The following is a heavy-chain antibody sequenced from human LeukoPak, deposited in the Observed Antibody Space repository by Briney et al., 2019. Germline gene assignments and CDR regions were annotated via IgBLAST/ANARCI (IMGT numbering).Heavy chain of an antibody. V-gene: IGHV4-39*01. J-gene: IGHJ4*02. CDR2: ISYTGST. CDR3: ARTRYYYNSRSYGAPYYFDY. CDR1: GGSISISDYY. D-gene: IGHD3-10*01. Sequence: SETLSLTCTVSGGSISISDYYYWAWIRQPPGKVLEWIGSISYTGSTYYNPSLKSRVTISVDTSKNQFSLKLSSVTAADTAVYYCARTRYYYNSRSYGAPYYFDYWGQGTLVTVSS.